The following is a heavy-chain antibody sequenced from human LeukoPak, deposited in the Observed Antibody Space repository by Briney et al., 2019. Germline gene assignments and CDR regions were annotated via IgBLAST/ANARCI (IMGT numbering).Heavy chain of an antibody. J-gene: IGHJ4*02. CDR1: GGSISSCSYY. D-gene: IGHD3-3*01. CDR2: IYDSGST. Sequence: SETLSLTCTVSGGSISSCSYYWSWIRQPPGKGLEWVGHIYDSGSTNYNPSLKSRVTISVDTSKNQFSLKLSSVTAADTAVYYCAREFSWSGFFDYWGQGTLVTVSS. V-gene: IGHV4-61*01. CDR3: AREFSWSGFFDY.